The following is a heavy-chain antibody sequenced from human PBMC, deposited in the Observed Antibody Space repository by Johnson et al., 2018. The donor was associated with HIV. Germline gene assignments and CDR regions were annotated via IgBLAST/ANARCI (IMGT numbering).Heavy chain of an antibody. CDR3: ARPEWELDGFDI. J-gene: IGHJ3*02. Sequence: VQLVESGGGLVKPGGSLRLSCAASGFTFSDAWMNWVRQAPGKGLEWVGRVKSKTDGGTTDYAAPVKGRFTISRDDSKNTLYLQMNSLKTEDTAVYYCARPEWELDGFDIWGQGTMVTVSS. CDR2: VKSKTDGGTT. V-gene: IGHV3-15*01. CDR1: GFTFSDAW. D-gene: IGHD1-26*01.